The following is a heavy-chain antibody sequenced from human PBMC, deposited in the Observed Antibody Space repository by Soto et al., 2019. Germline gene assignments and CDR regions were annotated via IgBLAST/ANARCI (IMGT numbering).Heavy chain of an antibody. J-gene: IGHJ4*02. CDR1: GFSINNGGVG. Sequence: QITLKESGQTLVKPTQTLTLVCTLSGFSINNGGVGVGWIRQPPGNAPEWLALLYWNDDAWYSPSLRYRLSVTKDSSKHQVVLTMTHMAPVDAGTFYCAKRRALSNNFIFDQWGQGALVTVSS. V-gene: IGHV2-5*01. CDR3: AKRRALSNNFIFDQ. CDR2: LYWNDDA. D-gene: IGHD4-4*01.